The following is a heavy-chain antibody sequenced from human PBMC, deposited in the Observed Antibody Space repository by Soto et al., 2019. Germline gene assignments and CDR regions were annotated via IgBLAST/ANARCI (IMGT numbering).Heavy chain of an antibody. J-gene: IGHJ4*02. Sequence: EVQLVESGGGLVQPGGSLRLSCAASGFTVSSNYMSWVRQAPGKGLEWVSVIYSGGSTYYADSVKGRFTISRDNSKNTLYLQMNSLRAEDTAVYYCARAEASLYCSSTSRYDLDYFDYWGQGTLVTVSS. CDR2: IYSGGST. CDR3: ARAEASLYCSSTSRYDLDYFDY. V-gene: IGHV3-66*01. D-gene: IGHD2-2*01. CDR1: GFTVSSNY.